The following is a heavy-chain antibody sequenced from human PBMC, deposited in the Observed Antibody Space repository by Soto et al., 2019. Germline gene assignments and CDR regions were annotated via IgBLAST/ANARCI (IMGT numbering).Heavy chain of an antibody. D-gene: IGHD4-4*01. CDR2: IKQDGSEK. CDR3: ARMTTVYKGWFDP. J-gene: IGHJ5*02. CDR1: GFTFSSYW. Sequence: PGGSLRLSCAASGFTFSSYWMSWVRQAPGKGLEWVANIKQDGSEKYYVDSVKGRFTISRDNAKNSLYLQMNSLRAEDTAVYYCARMTTVYKGWFDPWGQGTLVTVSS. V-gene: IGHV3-7*03.